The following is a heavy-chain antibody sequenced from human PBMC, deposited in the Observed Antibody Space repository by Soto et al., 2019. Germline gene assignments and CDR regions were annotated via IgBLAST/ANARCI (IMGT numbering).Heavy chain of an antibody. V-gene: IGHV4-39*01. D-gene: IGHD4-17*01. CDR1: GGSISSSSYY. CDR2: IYYSGST. J-gene: IGHJ4*02. Sequence: QLQLQESGPGLVKPSETLSLTCTVSGGSISSSSYYWGWIRQPPGKGLEWIGSIYYSGSTYYNPSLKSRVTIAVDTSKNPFSLKLSSVTAADTAVYYWARLGLRWSPRVYYFDSWGQGTLVTVSS. CDR3: ARLGLRWSPRVYYFDS.